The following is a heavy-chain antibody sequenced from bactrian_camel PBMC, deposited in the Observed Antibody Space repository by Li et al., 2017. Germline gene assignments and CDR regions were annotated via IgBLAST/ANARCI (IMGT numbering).Heavy chain of an antibody. CDR3: ATVESVSKWFGY. CDR2: LHIDGSTT. V-gene: IGHV3-2*01. CDR1: GFTFSCDD. Sequence: HVQLVESGGELVQPGGSLRLSCAASGFTFSCDDMSWVRQAPGKGLEWVATLHIDGSTTYYLGSLAGRFTISRDNAKNTVYLQMNSLRADDTALYYCATVESVSKWFGYWGQGTQVTVS. J-gene: IGHJ6*01.